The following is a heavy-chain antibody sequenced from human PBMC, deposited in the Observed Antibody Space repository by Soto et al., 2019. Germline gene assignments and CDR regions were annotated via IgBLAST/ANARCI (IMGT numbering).Heavy chain of an antibody. CDR3: ASGPIGDYTDGFDY. J-gene: IGHJ4*02. D-gene: IGHD4-17*01. V-gene: IGHV4-30-2*01. Sequence: QLQLQESGSGLVKPSQTLSLTCAVSGGSISSGGYSWSWIRQPPGKGLEWIGYIYHSGSTYYNPSLTSRVTITVDRSKNQFSLKLSSVPAADTAVYYCASGPIGDYTDGFDYWGQGTLVTVSS. CDR2: IYHSGST. CDR1: GGSISSGGYS.